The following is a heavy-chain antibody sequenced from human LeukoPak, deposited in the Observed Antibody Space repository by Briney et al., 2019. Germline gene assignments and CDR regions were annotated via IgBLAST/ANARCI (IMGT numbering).Heavy chain of an antibody. V-gene: IGHV1-2*04. J-gene: IGHJ4*02. CDR1: EYTFTDYY. D-gene: IGHD3-10*01. CDR3: ARGCRNFGSRSPGY. CDR2: INPNNGGT. Sequence: ASVKVSCKASEYTFTDYYIHWVRQAPGQGLEWLGCINPNNGGTSYPQKFHDSVTMTKDTSISTAYMELSGLTSHDTAVYYCARGCRNFGSRSPGYWGQGTLVTVSS.